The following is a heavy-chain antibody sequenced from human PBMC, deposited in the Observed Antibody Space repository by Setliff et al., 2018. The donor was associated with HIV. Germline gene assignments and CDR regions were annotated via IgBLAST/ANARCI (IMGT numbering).Heavy chain of an antibody. CDR1: GGSFSDYY. CDR2: INYSGST. V-gene: IGHV4-34*01. D-gene: IGHD6-13*01. Sequence: SETLSLTCVVYGGSFSDYYWTWIRQPPEKGLEWIGKINYSGSTDYNSSLGSRVTISVDTSKNQISLKLTSVTAADTAVYYCAGGEVRSRYVSSRAPFYHYYYYMDVWGKGTTVTSP. CDR3: AGGEVRSRYVSSRAPFYHYYYYMDV. J-gene: IGHJ6*03.